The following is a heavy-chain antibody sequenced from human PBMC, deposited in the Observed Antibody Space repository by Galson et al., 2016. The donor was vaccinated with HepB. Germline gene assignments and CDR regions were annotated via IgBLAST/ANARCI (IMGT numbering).Heavy chain of an antibody. CDR3: AHVRDGLELYFDS. J-gene: IGHJ4*02. V-gene: IGHV2-5*02. CDR1: GVSANTSRLD. CDR2: IYWDEDK. D-gene: IGHD1-7*01. Sequence: PALVKPTQTLTLTCSFSGVSANTSRLDVGWIRQPPGKALEWLALIYWDEDKRYNPSLKNRLTITKDTSKNEVVLTMTNMYPVDTATYFCAHVRDGLELYFDSWGQGTLATVSS.